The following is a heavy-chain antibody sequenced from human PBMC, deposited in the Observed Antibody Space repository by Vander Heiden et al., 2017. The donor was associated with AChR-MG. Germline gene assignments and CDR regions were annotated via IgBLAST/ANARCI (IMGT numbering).Heavy chain of an antibody. CDR3: ARDRPEDYGGNSVFGGWAFDI. CDR1: GFTVSSNY. CDR2: IYSGGST. Sequence: EVQLVETGGGLIQPGGSLRLPCAASGFTVSSNYMSGVRQAPGKGLEWVSVIYSGGSTYYADSVKGRFTISRDNSKNTLYLQMNSLRAEDTAVYYCARDRPEDYGGNSVFGGWAFDIWGQGTMVTVSS. V-gene: IGHV3-53*02. J-gene: IGHJ3*02. D-gene: IGHD4-17*01.